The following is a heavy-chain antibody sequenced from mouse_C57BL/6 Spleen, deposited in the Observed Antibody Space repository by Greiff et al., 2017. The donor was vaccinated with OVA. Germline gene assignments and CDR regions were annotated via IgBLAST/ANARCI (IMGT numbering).Heavy chain of an antibody. J-gene: IGHJ2*01. CDR2: ISDGGSYT. Sequence: EVMLVESGGGLVKPGGSLKLSCAASGFTFSSYAMSWVRQTPEKRLEWVATISDGGSYTYYPDNVKGRFTISRDNAKNNLYLQMSHLKSEDTAMXYCARDEDKDYIDYWGQGTTLTVSS. CDR3: ARDEDKDYIDY. CDR1: GFTFSSYA. V-gene: IGHV5-4*01.